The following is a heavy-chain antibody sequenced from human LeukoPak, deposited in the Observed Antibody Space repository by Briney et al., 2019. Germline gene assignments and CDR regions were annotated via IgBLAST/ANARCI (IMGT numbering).Heavy chain of an antibody. CDR1: GFTFSPYA. J-gene: IGHJ4*02. D-gene: IGHD3-22*01. CDR2: ISYDGSTK. CDR3: AKGLYYYDTSGFFDY. Sequence: GGSLRLSCAASGFTFSPYAMHWVRQAPGRGLEWVAIISYDGSTKYYADSVKGRFTISRDNSKNTLYLQMNSLRAADTAIYYCAKGLYYYDTSGFFDYWGQGTLVTVSS. V-gene: IGHV3-30*18.